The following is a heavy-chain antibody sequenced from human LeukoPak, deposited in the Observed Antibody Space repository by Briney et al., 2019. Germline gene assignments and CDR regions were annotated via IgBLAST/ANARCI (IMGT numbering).Heavy chain of an antibody. V-gene: IGHV1-3*01. Sequence: ASAKVSCKASGYTFINYAIHWVRQAPGQRLEWMGWINAYNGDTEYSQKLQGRVTITKDTSASTAYMDLSTLRSEDTAVYYCARGSSSDWPLEYWGRGILVTVSS. D-gene: IGHD6-19*01. CDR1: GYTFINYA. CDR2: INAYNGDT. CDR3: ARGSSSDWPLEY. J-gene: IGHJ4*02.